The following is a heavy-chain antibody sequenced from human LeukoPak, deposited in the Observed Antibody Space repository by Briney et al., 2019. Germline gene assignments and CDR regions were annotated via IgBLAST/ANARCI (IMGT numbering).Heavy chain of an antibody. D-gene: IGHD3-16*01. CDR1: GGSISSGGYY. J-gene: IGHJ6*03. Sequence: PSETLSLTCTVSGGSISSGGYYWSWIRQPPGKGLEWIGYIYHSGSTYYNPSLKSRVTISVDRSKNQFSLKLSSVTAADTAVYYCARDKDHFGYMDVWGKGTTVTVSS. CDR3: ARDKDHFGYMDV. V-gene: IGHV4-30-2*01. CDR2: IYHSGST.